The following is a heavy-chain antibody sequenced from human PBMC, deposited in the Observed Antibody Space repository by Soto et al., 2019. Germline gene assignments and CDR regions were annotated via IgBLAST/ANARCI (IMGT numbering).Heavy chain of an antibody. J-gene: IGHJ6*01. Sequence: QVQLVQSGAEVKKPGSSVKVSCKAAGGTFSSYAINWVRQAPGQGLEWMGGIIPIYGTANYAQKFQGRVTITADESTRTAYMELSSLRSEDTAVYYCARERYRVYGDTVLNYYYYGMDVW. CDR2: IIPIYGTA. CDR3: ARERYRVYGDTVLNYYYYGMDV. D-gene: IGHD4-17*01. CDR1: GGTFSSYA. V-gene: IGHV1-69*12.